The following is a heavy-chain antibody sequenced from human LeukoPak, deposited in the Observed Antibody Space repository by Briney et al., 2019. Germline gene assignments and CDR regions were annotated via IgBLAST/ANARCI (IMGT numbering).Heavy chain of an antibody. D-gene: IGHD5-24*01. Sequence: KPSETLSLTCAVYGGSFSGYYWSWIRQPPGKGLEWIGEINHSGSTNYNPSLKSRVTISVDTSKNQFSLKLSSVTAADTAVYYCARHWLGGGWLQLIDYYYYYMDVWGKGTTVTISS. CDR1: GGSFSGYY. CDR2: INHSGST. CDR3: ARHWLGGGWLQLIDYYYYYMDV. V-gene: IGHV4-34*01. J-gene: IGHJ6*03.